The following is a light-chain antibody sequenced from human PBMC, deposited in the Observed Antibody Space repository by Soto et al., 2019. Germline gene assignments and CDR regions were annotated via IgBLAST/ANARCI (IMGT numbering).Light chain of an antibody. CDR1: SSDIGTYKY. CDR3: ATWDDSVDGPV. CDR2: EVS. Sequence: QSALTQPASVSGSPGQSITISCTGTSSDIGTYKYVSWFQHHPGKAPKLIIFEVSNRPSGVPDRFSSSKSGTSASLAISGLQSEDEGDYYCATWDDSVDGPVFGGGTKLTVL. J-gene: IGLJ2*01. V-gene: IGLV2-14*01.